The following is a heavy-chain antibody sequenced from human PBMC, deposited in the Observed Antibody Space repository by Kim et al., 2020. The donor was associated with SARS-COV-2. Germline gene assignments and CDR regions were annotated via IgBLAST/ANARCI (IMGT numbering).Heavy chain of an antibody. Sequence: GGSLRLSCAASGFTFSSYGMPWVRQAPGKGLEWVAVISYDGSNKYYADSVKGRFTISRDNSKNTLYLQMNSLRAEDTAVYYCAKEISVQELVLGMDVWGQGTTVTVSS. V-gene: IGHV3-30*18. CDR1: GFTFSSYG. CDR3: AKEISVQELVLGMDV. J-gene: IGHJ6*02. D-gene: IGHD6-13*01. CDR2: ISYDGSNK.